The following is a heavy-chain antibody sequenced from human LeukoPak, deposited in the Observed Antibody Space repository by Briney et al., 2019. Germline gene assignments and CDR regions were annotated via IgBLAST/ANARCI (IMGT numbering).Heavy chain of an antibody. CDR3: AKDQGLYND. J-gene: IGHJ4*02. V-gene: IGHV3-23*01. D-gene: IGHD1-14*01. CDR2: ISGSGGST. CDR1: GFTVSSNS. Sequence: GGSLRLSCTVSGFTVSSNSMSWVRQAPGKGLEWVSAISGSGGSTYYADSVKGRFTISRDNSKNTLYLQMNSLRAEDTAVYYCAKDQGLYNDWGQGTLVTVSS.